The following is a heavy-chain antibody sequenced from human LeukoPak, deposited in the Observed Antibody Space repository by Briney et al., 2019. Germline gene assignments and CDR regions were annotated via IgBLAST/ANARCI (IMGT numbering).Heavy chain of an antibody. J-gene: IGHJ3*02. Sequence: ASVKVSCKASGYTFTSYGISWVRQAPGQGLEWMGWISAYNGNTNYAQKLQGRVTMTTDTSTSTAYMELRSLRSDDTAVYYCARDPTYYYGSGSLGHAFDIWGQGTMVTVSS. V-gene: IGHV1-18*01. CDR2: ISAYNGNT. CDR1: GYTFTSYG. CDR3: ARDPTYYYGSGSLGHAFDI. D-gene: IGHD3-10*01.